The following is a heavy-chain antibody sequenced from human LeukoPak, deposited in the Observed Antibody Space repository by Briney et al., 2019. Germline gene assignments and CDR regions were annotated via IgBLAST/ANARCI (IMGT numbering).Heavy chain of an antibody. CDR3: ARDLYGANTRAYFDS. D-gene: IGHD4-23*01. Sequence: GGSLRLSCAASGFTFSSYSMNWVRQAPGKGLEWVSYISGSGTTIYYADSVKGRFTISRDNAKNSLYLQMNSLRAEDTAVYYCARDLYGANTRAYFDSWGQGILVTVSS. V-gene: IGHV3-48*04. J-gene: IGHJ4*01. CDR2: ISGSGTTI. CDR1: GFTFSSYS.